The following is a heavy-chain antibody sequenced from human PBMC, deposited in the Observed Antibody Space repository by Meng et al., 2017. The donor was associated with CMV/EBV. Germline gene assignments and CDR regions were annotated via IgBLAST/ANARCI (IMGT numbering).Heavy chain of an antibody. J-gene: IGHJ5*02. Sequence: SVKVSCKASGGTFSSYTISWVRQAPGQGLEWMGRIIPILGIANYAQKFQGRVTITADKSTSTAYMELSSLRSEDTAVYYCARVRSEVGALWGLWTSFDPWGQGTLVTVS. CDR2: IIPILGIA. D-gene: IGHD1-26*01. CDR3: ARVRSEVGALWGLWTSFDP. V-gene: IGHV1-69*02. CDR1: GGTFSSYT.